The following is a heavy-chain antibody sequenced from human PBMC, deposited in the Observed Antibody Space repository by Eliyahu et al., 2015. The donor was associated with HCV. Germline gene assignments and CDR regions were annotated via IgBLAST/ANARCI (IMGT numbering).Heavy chain of an antibody. CDR2: ISYDGVST. D-gene: IGHD5-18*01. V-gene: IGHV3-30*18. J-gene: IGHJ6*03. CDR3: AKDVNSNYDYYFYMDV. Sequence: QVQLVESGGGVVQPGRSLRLSCAAXGFSFRSYGMHWXRQTPGKGLEWVAVISYDGVSTYXADSVKGRFTISRDXXSKNTLYLHINSLRPEDTAVFYCAKDVNSNYDYYFYMDVWGKGTAVTVSS. CDR1: GFSFRSYG.